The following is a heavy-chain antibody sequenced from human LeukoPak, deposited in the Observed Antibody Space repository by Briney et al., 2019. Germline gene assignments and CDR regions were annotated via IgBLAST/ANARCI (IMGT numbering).Heavy chain of an antibody. V-gene: IGHV3-53*01. CDR2: IYSGGST. J-gene: IGHJ4*02. D-gene: IGHD2-21*01. Sequence: PGGSLRLSCAASGFTFSSYAMSWVRQAPGKGLEWVSVIYSGGSTYYADSVKGRFTISRDNSKNTLYLQMNSLRAEDTAVYYCARGSAAYCGGDCYIDYWGQGTLVTVSS. CDR3: ARGSAAYCGGDCYIDY. CDR1: GFTFSSYA.